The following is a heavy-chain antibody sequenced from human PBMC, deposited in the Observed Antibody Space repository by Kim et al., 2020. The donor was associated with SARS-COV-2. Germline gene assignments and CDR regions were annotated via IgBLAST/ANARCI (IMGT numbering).Heavy chain of an antibody. V-gene: IGHV1-46*01. CDR2: INPSGGST. J-gene: IGHJ4*02. D-gene: IGHD6-13*01. CDR1: GYSFTTYY. CDR3: ARGGAAAGAPGH. Sequence: ASVKVSCKASGYSFTTYYMLWVRQAPGQGFEWMGIINPSGGSTNYAQKFQGRVTMTRDTSTSTVYMELSSLRSEDTAVYYCARGGAAAGAPGHWGQGTLVTVSS.